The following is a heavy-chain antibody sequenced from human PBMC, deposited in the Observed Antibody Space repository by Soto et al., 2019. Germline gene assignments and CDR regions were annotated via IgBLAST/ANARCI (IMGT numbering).Heavy chain of an antibody. CDR1: DFTFRLYC. Sequence: AGSLMLSGAASDFTFRLYCTISVSQDTGNGLGWVANIKDDGNEKYSVDSVRGRVTISRDNAQNSLYLQMNRLRVEDTASYYCGRERIGWVIWSGTSCLDYWGQGTRVTVSS. V-gene: IGHV3-7*03. D-gene: IGHD3-3*01. CDR3: GRERIGWVIWSGTSCLDY. CDR2: IKDDGNEK. J-gene: IGHJ4*02.